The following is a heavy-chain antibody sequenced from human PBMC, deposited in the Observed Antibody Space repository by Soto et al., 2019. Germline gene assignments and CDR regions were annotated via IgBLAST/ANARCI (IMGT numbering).Heavy chain of an antibody. V-gene: IGHV1-46*01. CDR2: INPSGGST. Sequence: QVQLVQSGAEVKKPGASVKVSCKASGYTLTSYYMHWARQAPGQGLAWLGIINPSGGSTSYAQNYQGRITMTRDTSTTTVYMELSSLTSEDTAVYFCARGDYDVLTGYYPLDYWGQGTLVTVSS. CDR1: GYTLTSYY. J-gene: IGHJ4*02. CDR3: ARGDYDVLTGYYPLDY. D-gene: IGHD3-9*01.